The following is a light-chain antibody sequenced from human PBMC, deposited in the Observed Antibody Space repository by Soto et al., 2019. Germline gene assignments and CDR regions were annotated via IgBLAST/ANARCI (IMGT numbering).Light chain of an antibody. J-gene: IGKJ1*01. CDR3: QQFSKCWT. CDR2: DVS. V-gene: IGKV1-5*01. CDR1: QIISGW. Sequence: DIRVTNSPAILSGPLGDTVTXTCRASQIISGWLALHEQKPIKSPKLLVYDVSAFKRGFPQRFGCGDSGTELTLSISRPHDDGATTYYLQQFSKCWTFGQGTKVDLK.